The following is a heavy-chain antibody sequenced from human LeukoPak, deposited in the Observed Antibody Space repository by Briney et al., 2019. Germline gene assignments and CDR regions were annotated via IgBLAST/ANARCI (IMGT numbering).Heavy chain of an antibody. V-gene: IGHV1-8*01. D-gene: IGHD1-26*01. CDR2: MNPNSGNT. Sequence: ASVKVSCKASGYTFTSYDINWVRQATGQGLEWMGWMNPNSGNTDYAQKFQGRVTMTRNTSISTAYMELSSLRSEDTAVYYCARGGGSGSYEESRTHYYYYYMDVWGKGTTVTISS. CDR3: ARGGGSGSYEESRTHYYYYYMDV. CDR1: GYTFTSYD. J-gene: IGHJ6*03.